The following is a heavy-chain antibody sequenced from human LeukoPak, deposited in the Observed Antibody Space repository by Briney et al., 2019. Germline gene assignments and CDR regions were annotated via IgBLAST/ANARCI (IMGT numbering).Heavy chain of an antibody. D-gene: IGHD2-15*01. V-gene: IGHV3-48*03. CDR1: GFTFSSSE. CDR2: ISSSGDI. CDR3: ARHVYCSGGSCYRDAFDI. J-gene: IGHJ3*02. Sequence: GGSLRLSCAASGFTFSSSEMNWVRQAPGKGLEWLSYISSSGDIDYADSVEGRFTISRDNAKNSLYLQMNSLRAEDTALYYCARHVYCSGGSCYRDAFDIWGQGTMVTVSS.